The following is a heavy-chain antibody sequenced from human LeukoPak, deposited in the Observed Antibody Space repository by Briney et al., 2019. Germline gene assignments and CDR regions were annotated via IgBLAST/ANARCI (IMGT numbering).Heavy chain of an antibody. D-gene: IGHD1-26*01. CDR3: AKVLEKWELLDY. Sequence: GGSLRLSCAASGFTFSSYARSWVRQAPGKGLEWVSAISGSGGSTYYAASVKGRFTISRDNSKNTLYLQMNSLRAEDTAVYYCAKVLEKWELLDYWGQGTLVTVSS. CDR2: ISGSGGST. CDR1: GFTFSSYA. V-gene: IGHV3-23*01. J-gene: IGHJ4*02.